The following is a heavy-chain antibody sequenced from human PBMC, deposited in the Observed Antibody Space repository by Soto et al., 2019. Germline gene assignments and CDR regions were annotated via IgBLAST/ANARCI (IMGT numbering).Heavy chain of an antibody. Sequence: PGGSLRLSCAASGFTFSSYAMSWVRQAPGKGLEWVSAISGSGGSTYYADSVKGRFTISRDNSKNTLYLQMNSLRAEDTAVYYCATDLSYSSGKGDYFDYWGQGTLVTVSS. CDR2: ISGSGGST. D-gene: IGHD6-19*01. CDR1: GFTFSSYA. V-gene: IGHV3-23*01. J-gene: IGHJ4*02. CDR3: ATDLSYSSGKGDYFDY.